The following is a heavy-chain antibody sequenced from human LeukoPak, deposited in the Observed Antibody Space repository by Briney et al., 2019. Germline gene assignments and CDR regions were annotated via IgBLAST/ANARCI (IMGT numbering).Heavy chain of an antibody. CDR1: GFPFSDYW. J-gene: IGHJ6*02. CDR2: IDQDGTEK. CDR3: ARDRYYDFWSGCLVDCYYYYGMDV. D-gene: IGHD3-3*01. Sequence: GGSLRLSCVASGFPFSDYWMNWVRQAPGKGLEWVANIDQDGTEKYCVDSVKGRFTISRDNSKNTLYLQMNSLRAEDTAVYYCARDRYYDFWSGCLVDCYYYYGMDVWGQGTTVTVSS. V-gene: IGHV3-7*01.